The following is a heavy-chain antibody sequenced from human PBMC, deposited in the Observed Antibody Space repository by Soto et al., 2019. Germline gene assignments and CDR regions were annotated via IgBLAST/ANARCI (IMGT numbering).Heavy chain of an antibody. Sequence: TASGFTFSSYAMSWVRQAPGKGLEWVSAISGSGGSTYYADSVKGRFTVSRDNSKNTLYLQMNSLRSEDTAVYYCATPLDDYGDQGTLVTVSS. CDR3: ATPLDDY. CDR1: GFTFSSYA. J-gene: IGHJ4*02. V-gene: IGHV3-23*01. CDR2: ISGSGGST.